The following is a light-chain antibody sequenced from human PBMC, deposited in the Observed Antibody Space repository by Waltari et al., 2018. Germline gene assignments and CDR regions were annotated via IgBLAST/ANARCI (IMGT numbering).Light chain of an antibody. V-gene: IGLV3-21*04. CDR1: NIGSKS. CDR2: YGS. J-gene: IGLJ3*02. Sequence: VLTQPPSVSVDPGKTARLTCGGDNIGSKSVNWYQQKPGQAPVLVMFYGSDRPSEIPERFSGSNSGNTATLTISWVEAGDEADYHCQVWDDVTDSGVFGGGTKLTVL. CDR3: QVWDDVTDSGV.